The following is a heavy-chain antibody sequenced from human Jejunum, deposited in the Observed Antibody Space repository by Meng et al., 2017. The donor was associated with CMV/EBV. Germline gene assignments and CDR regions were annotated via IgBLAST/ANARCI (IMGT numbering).Heavy chain of an antibody. CDR1: GFTFRRYW. V-gene: IGHV3-74*01. Sequence: SGFTFRRYWMYWVRQVPGKGLVWVSRINSDGSSTSYADSVKGRFTISRDNAKNTLYLQMDSLRAEDTAVYYCARVGGGYANYYFDFWGQGTLVTVSS. CDR2: INSDGSST. J-gene: IGHJ4*02. CDR3: ARVGGGYANYYFDF. D-gene: IGHD5-12*01.